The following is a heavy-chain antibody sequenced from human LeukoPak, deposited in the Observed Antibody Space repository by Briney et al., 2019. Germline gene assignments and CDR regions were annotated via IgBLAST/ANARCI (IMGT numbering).Heavy chain of an antibody. Sequence: SVKVSCKASGGTFSSYAISWVRQAPGQGLEWMGRIIPILGIANYAQKFQGRVTITADKSTSTAYMELSSLRSEDTAVYYCARGYCSGGSCSPDYWGQGTLVTVSS. CDR3: ARGYCSGGSCSPDY. V-gene: IGHV1-69*04. D-gene: IGHD2-15*01. CDR2: IIPILGIA. J-gene: IGHJ4*02. CDR1: GGTFSSYA.